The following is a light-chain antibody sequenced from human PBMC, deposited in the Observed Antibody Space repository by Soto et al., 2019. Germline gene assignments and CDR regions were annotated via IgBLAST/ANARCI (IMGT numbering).Light chain of an antibody. V-gene: IGKV3-20*01. J-gene: IGKJ2*01. CDR3: QQYDRSPMYT. CDR1: QSVTSSY. Sequence: EIVLTQSPGTLSLSPGERATLSCRASQSVTSSYLAWYRQKPGQAPRLLIHGASTRASGIPDRFSGSGSGTDFTLTISRLEPEDFAVYCCQQYDRSPMYTFGQGTKLEIK. CDR2: GAS.